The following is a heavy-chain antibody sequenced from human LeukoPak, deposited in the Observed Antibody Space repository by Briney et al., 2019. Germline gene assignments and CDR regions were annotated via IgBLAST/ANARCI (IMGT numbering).Heavy chain of an antibody. CDR3: VRDGAVVTSGSYPWRYFQY. J-gene: IGHJ1*01. CDR1: GFTFSSYA. V-gene: IGHV3-23*01. Sequence: PGGSLRLSCAASGFTFSSYAMSWVRQAPGKGLEWVSAISGSGGSTYYADSVKGRFTISRDNAKNSLYLQMNTLRDEDTAVYYCVRDGAVVTSGSYPWRYFQYWGQGTLVTVSS. D-gene: IGHD3-10*01. CDR2: ISGSGGST.